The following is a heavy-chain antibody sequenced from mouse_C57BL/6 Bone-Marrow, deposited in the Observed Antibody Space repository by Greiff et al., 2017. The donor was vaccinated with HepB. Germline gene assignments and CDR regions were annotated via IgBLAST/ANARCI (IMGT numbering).Heavy chain of an antibody. Sequence: QVQLQQSGAELVRPGASVKLSCKASGYTFTDYYINWVKQRPGQGLEWIARIYPGSGNTYYNEKFKGKATLTAEKSSSTAYMQLSSLTSEDSAVYLCARGGTTLAGYFDYWGQGTTLTVSS. CDR3: ARGGTTLAGYFDY. V-gene: IGHV1-76*01. J-gene: IGHJ2*01. D-gene: IGHD1-1*01. CDR2: IYPGSGNT. CDR1: GYTFTDYY.